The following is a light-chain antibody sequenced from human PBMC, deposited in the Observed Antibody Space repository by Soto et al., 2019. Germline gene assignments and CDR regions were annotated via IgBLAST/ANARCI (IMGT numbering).Light chain of an antibody. V-gene: IGKV3-15*01. CDR2: GAS. Sequence: EIVMTQSPATLSVSPGERATLSYRASQSVSSNLAWYQQKPGQAPRLLIYGASTRATGIPARFSGSGSGTGFTLTISSLQSEDFAVYYCQQYNNWPAWTFGQGTKVEIK. J-gene: IGKJ1*01. CDR3: QQYNNWPAWT. CDR1: QSVSSN.